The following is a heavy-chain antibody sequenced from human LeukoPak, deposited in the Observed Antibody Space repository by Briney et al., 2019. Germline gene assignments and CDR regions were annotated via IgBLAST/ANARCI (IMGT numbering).Heavy chain of an antibody. CDR2: ISSSSSYI. Sequence: GGALRLSCAASGFTFSSYSMNWVRQAPGKGLEWVSSISSSSSYIYHADSVKGRFTISRDNAKNSLYLQMNSLRAEDTAVYYCARDQYSSGWFDPVDYWGQGTLVTVS. V-gene: IGHV3-21*01. J-gene: IGHJ4*02. CDR1: GFTFSSYS. CDR3: ARDQYSSGWFDPVDY. D-gene: IGHD6-19*01.